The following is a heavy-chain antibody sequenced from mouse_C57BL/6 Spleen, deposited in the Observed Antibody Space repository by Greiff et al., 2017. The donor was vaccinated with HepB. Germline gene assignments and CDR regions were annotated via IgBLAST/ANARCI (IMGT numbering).Heavy chain of an antibody. Sequence: VQLQQSGPELVKPGASVKISCKASGYTFTDYYMNWVKQSHGKSLEWIGDINPNNGGTSYNQKFKGKATLTVDKSSSTAYMELRSLTSEDSAVYYCARDSGDDYWGQGTTLTVSS. V-gene: IGHV1-26*01. D-gene: IGHD3-1*01. CDR3: ARDSGDDY. J-gene: IGHJ2*01. CDR1: GYTFTDYY. CDR2: INPNNGGT.